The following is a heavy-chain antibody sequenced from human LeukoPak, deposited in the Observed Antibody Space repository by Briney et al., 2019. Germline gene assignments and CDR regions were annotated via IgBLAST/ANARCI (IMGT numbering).Heavy chain of an antibody. CDR2: IYYSGST. D-gene: IGHD4-17*01. Sequence: PSETLSLTCTVSGGSVSSGSYYWSWIRQPPGKGLEWIWYIYYSGSTNYNPSLKSRVTISVDTSKNQFSLKLSSVTAADTAVYYCSRGLYGDYTTHFDYWGQGTLVTVSS. V-gene: IGHV4-61*01. CDR1: GGSVSSGSYY. CDR3: SRGLYGDYTTHFDY. J-gene: IGHJ4*02.